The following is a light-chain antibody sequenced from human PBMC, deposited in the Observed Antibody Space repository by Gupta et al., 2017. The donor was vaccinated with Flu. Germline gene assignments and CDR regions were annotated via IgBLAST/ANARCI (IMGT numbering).Light chain of an antibody. CDR2: DVN. V-gene: IGLV2-11*01. CDR1: SIGVGGSDY. CDR3: CTYTGTALL. J-gene: IGLJ2*01. Sequence: SITISGTGTSIGVGGSDYVSWYQHHPGKAPKLIIADVNWRPAGVSGRFSGSKSGNTASLXIXGLVPEXEADYHCCTYTGTALLFGGGTKLTVL.